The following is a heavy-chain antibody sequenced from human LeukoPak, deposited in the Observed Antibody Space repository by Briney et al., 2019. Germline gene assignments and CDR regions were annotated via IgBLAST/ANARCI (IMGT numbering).Heavy chain of an antibody. CDR3: ARGTDGYNPGDYFDY. V-gene: IGHV3-48*01. CDR2: ISSSSSTI. Sequence: GGSLRLSCAASGFTFGSYSMNWVRQAPGKGLEWVSYISSSSSTIYYADSVKGRFTISRDNAKNSLYLQMNSLRAEDTAVYYCARGTDGYNPGDYFDYWGQGTLVTVSS. D-gene: IGHD5-24*01. CDR1: GFTFGSYS. J-gene: IGHJ4*02.